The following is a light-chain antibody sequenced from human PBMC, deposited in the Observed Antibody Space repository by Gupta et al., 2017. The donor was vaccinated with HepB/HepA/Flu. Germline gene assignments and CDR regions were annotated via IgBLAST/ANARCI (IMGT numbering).Light chain of an antibody. CDR1: QHVDGR. CDR2: EAS. Sequence: DIQVTQSPPTLSASVGDRVSIACRASQHVDGRLAWYQQTPGKAPKLLIYEASTLACRVPSRFSDIRYRTRFPLTISSLQLDAFAAYYFQPDSSYSPYTFGRGTKLEIK. V-gene: IGKV1-5*03. J-gene: IGKJ2*01. CDR3: QPDSSYSPYT.